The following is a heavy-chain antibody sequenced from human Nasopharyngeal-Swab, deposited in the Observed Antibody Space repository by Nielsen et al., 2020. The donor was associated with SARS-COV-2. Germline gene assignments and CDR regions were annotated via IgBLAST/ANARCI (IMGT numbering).Heavy chain of an antibody. J-gene: IGHJ4*02. CDR1: GGSISSSSYY. D-gene: IGHD4-17*01. Sequence: SETLSLTCTVSGGSISSSSYYWGWIRQPPGKGLEWIGYIYYSGSTNYNPSLKSRVTISVDTSKNQFSLKLSSVTAADTAVYYCAREGRSTVTTSGYFDYWGQGTLVTVSS. CDR2: IYYSGST. V-gene: IGHV4-61*01. CDR3: AREGRSTVTTSGYFDY.